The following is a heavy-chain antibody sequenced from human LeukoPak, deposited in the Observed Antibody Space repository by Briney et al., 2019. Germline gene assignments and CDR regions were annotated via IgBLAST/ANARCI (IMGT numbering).Heavy chain of an antibody. D-gene: IGHD2-2*01. J-gene: IGHJ4*02. V-gene: IGHV1-18*01. CDR1: GYTFTSYG. CDR3: ARDLGRRITRDIVVVPAAY. CDR2: ISAYNGNT. Sequence: ASVKVSCKASGYTFTSYGISWVRQAPGQGLEWMGWISAYNGNTNYAQKLQGRVTMTTDTSTSTAYMELRSLRSDDTAVYYCARDLGRRITRDIVVVPAAYWGQGTLVTVSS.